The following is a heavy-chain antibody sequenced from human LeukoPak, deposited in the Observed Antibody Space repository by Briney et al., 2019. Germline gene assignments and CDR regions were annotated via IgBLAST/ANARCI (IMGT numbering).Heavy chain of an antibody. V-gene: IGHV4-59*08. D-gene: IGHD3-22*01. CDR2: IYYSGST. CDR3: ARQGPYYYDSSGYRFDAFDI. CDR1: GGSISSYY. J-gene: IGHJ3*02. Sequence: SETLSLTCTVSGGSISSYYWSWIRQPPGKGLEWIGYIYYSGSTNYNPSLKSRATISVDTSKNQFSLNLSSVTAADTAVYYCARQGPYYYDSSGYRFDAFDIWGQGTMVTVSS.